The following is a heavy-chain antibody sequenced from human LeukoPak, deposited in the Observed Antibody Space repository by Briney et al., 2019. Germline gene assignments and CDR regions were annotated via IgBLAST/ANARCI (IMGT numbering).Heavy chain of an antibody. V-gene: IGHV4-61*01. CDR2: IYYSGST. CDR3: ARDGRDTAMVPYYFDY. D-gene: IGHD5-18*01. J-gene: IGHJ4*02. CDR1: GGSVSSGSYY. Sequence: SETLSLTCAVSGGSVSSGSYYWSWIRQPPGKGLEWIGYIYYSGSTNYNPSLKSRVTISVDTSKNQFSLKLSSVTAADTAVYYCARDGRDTAMVPYYFDYWGQGTLVTVSS.